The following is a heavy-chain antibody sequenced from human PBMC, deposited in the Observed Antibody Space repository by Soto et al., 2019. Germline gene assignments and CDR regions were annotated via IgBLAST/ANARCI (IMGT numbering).Heavy chain of an antibody. J-gene: IGHJ6*02. V-gene: IGHV1-18*01. CDR1: GYTFTKRA. D-gene: IGHD3-10*01. CDR3: ARGGSGRFYYYGLDV. CDR2: ISPYDGKI. Sequence: QVQLVQSGGEVKKPGASVKVSCKASGYTFTKRAISWVRQAPGQGLEWVGWISPYDGKIISGEKFQRRLTMTTDASTTTAELELRSLTSADTAGYYCARGGSGRFYYYGLDVWGQGTTVTVSS.